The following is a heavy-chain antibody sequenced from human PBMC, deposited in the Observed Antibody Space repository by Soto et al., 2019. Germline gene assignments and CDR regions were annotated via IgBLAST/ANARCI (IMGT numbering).Heavy chain of an antibody. D-gene: IGHD3-3*01. CDR1: GYNFPSYG. CDR2: VSGYNRNT. J-gene: IGHJ6*02. Sequence: SVKVSCKAFGYNFPSYGITWVRQAPGQRLEWMGWVSGYNRNTNYAQKFQDRVTMTTDTSTSTAYMELRSLISDDTAVYYCARGGDIDFWSGYSREYYYYGMDVWG. V-gene: IGHV1-18*01. CDR3: ARGGDIDFWSGYSREYYYYGMDV.